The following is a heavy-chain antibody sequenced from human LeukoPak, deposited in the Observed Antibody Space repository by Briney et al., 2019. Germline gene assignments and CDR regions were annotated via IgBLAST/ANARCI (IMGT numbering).Heavy chain of an antibody. CDR2: IIPILGIA. CDR3: ARVTCSGGSCYGPIDC. CDR1: GGTFSSYA. D-gene: IGHD2-15*01. V-gene: IGHV1-69*04. Sequence: SVEVSCKASGGTFSSYAISWVRQAPGQGLEWMGRIIPILGIANYAQKFQGRVTITADKSTSTAYMELSSLRSEDTAVYYCARVTCSGGSCYGPIDCWGQGTLVTVSS. J-gene: IGHJ4*02.